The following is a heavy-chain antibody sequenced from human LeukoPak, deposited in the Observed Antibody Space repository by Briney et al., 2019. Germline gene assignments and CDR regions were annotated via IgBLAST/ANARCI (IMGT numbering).Heavy chain of an antibody. CDR2: ISGSGGST. D-gene: IGHD3-22*01. J-gene: IGHJ4*02. CDR3: AVGLESGYYYDY. CDR1: GFAFSSYA. Sequence: PGGSLRLSCAASGFAFSSYAMSWVRQAPGKGLEWVSAISGSGGSTYYADSVKGRFTISRHNSKNTLYLQMNSLRAEDTAVYYCAVGLESGYYYDYWGQGTLVTVSS. V-gene: IGHV3-23*01.